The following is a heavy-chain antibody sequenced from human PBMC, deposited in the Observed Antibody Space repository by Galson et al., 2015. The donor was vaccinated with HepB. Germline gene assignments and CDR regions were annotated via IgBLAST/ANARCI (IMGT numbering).Heavy chain of an antibody. D-gene: IGHD5-18*01. CDR1: GFTFSSYA. Sequence: SLRLSCAASGFTFSSYAMHWVRQAPGKGLEWVAVISYDGSNKYYADSVKGRFTISRDNSKNTLYLQMNSLRAEDTGVYYCARGAAGYSYGYLGSYYGMDVWGQGTTVTVSS. J-gene: IGHJ6*02. V-gene: IGHV3-30*04. CDR3: ARGAAGYSYGYLGSYYGMDV. CDR2: ISYDGSNK.